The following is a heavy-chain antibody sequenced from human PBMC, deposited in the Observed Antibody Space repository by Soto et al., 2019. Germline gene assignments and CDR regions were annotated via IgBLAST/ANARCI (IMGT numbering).Heavy chain of an antibody. V-gene: IGHV4-39*07. J-gene: IGHJ4*02. CDR2: IYYSGST. Sequence: SETLSLTCTVSGGSISSSSYYWGWIRQPPGKGLEWIGSIYYSGSTNYNPSLKSRVTISVDTSKNQFSLKLSSVTAADTAVYYCARTGGYSYGYPFYFDYWGQGTLVTVSS. CDR1: GGSISSSSYY. D-gene: IGHD5-18*01. CDR3: ARTGGYSYGYPFYFDY.